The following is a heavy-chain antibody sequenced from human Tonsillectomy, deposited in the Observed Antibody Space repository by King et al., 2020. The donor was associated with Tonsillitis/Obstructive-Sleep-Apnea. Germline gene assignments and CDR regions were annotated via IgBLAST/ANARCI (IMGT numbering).Heavy chain of an antibody. V-gene: IGHV4-34*01. Sequence: VQLQQWGAGLLKPSETLSLTCAVYGGSFSGYYWSWIRQPPGKGLEWIGEINHSGSTNYNPSLKSRVTISVDTSKNQFSLKLSSVTAADTAVYYCARGRGGNWTYYYYMDVWGKGTTVTVSS. CDR1: GGSFSGYY. J-gene: IGHJ6*03. D-gene: IGHD4-23*01. CDR2: INHSGST. CDR3: ARGRGGNWTYYYYMDV.